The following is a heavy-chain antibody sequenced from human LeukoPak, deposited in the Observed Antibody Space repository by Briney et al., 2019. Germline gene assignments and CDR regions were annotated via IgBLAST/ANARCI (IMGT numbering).Heavy chain of an antibody. CDR3: ARAPREWLLGYYFDY. D-gene: IGHD3-3*01. Sequence: SGGSLRLSCAASGFTFSTYWMSWVRQAPGKGLEWAANVKYDGSEKYYVDSVNGRFTISRDNAKNSLYLQMNSLRTEDTAVYYCARAPREWLLGYYFDYWGQGTLVTVSS. CDR2: VKYDGSEK. CDR1: GFTFSTYW. V-gene: IGHV3-7*01. J-gene: IGHJ4*02.